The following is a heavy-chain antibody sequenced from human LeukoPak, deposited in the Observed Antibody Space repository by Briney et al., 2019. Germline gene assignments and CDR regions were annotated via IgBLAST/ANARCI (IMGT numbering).Heavy chain of an antibody. CDR2: ISSNGRGT. D-gene: IGHD1-26*01. CDR1: GCSFSTDA. Sequence: GGSLRLSCVASGCSFSTDAMHWVRQAPGKGPEWVSAISSNGRGTYYANSMKGRFTISRDNSKNMVYLQMASLRGEDTAVHYCTRWSRSYYSWGQATLVTVSS. CDR3: TRWSRSYYS. V-gene: IGHV3-64*01. J-gene: IGHJ5*02.